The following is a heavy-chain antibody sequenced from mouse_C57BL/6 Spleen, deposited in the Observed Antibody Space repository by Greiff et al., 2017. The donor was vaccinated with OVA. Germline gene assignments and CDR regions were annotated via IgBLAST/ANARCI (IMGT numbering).Heavy chain of an antibody. V-gene: IGHV5-9-1*02. Sequence: EVQLVESGEGLVKPGGSLKLSCAASGFTFSSYAMSWVRQTPEKRLAWVAYISSGGDYIYYADTVKGRFTISRDNARNTLYLQMSSLKSEDTAMYYCTRNGAGGFAYWGQGTLVTVSA. CDR3: TRNGAGGFAY. CDR2: ISSGGDYI. CDR1: GFTFSSYA. J-gene: IGHJ3*01.